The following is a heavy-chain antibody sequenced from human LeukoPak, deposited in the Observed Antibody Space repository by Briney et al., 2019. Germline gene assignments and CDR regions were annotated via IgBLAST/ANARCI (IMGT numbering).Heavy chain of an antibody. CDR1: GFTFSSYG. D-gene: IGHD6-19*01. Sequence: GRSLRLSCAASGFTFSSYGMHWVRQAPGKGLEWVAVIWHDGSAKFYVDSVRGRFSISRDDSKNTLYLQMNSLRAEDTALYYCAKDNRGGWPGYFDYWGRGTLVTVSS. J-gene: IGHJ4*02. CDR2: IWHDGSAK. V-gene: IGHV3-33*06. CDR3: AKDNRGGWPGYFDY.